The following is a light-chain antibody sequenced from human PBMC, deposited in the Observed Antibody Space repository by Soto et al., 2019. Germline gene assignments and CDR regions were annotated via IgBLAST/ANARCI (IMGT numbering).Light chain of an antibody. CDR1: SSDVGAYNY. CDR3: SSYTSSGTLV. CDR2: EVS. Sequence: QSALTQPACVSGSPGQSITISCTGTSSDVGAYNYVSWYQQHPGKAPQLMIYEVSNRPSGFSNRFSGSRSGNTASLTISGLQAEDEADYYCSSYTSSGTLVFGSGTKLTVL. V-gene: IGLV2-14*01. J-gene: IGLJ2*01.